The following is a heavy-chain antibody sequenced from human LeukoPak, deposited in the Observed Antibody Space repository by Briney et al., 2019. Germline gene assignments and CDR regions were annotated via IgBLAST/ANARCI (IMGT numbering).Heavy chain of an antibody. CDR2: IYYSGST. J-gene: IGHJ3*02. CDR3: AREGRDGSVGAFDI. CDR1: GGSFSSYY. D-gene: IGHD5-24*01. Sequence: SETLSLTCAVYGGSFSSYYWSWIRQPPGKGLEWIGYIYYSGSTNYNPSLKSRVTISVDTSKNQFSLKLSSVTAADTAVYYCAREGRDGSVGAFDIWGQGTMVTVSS. V-gene: IGHV4-59*01.